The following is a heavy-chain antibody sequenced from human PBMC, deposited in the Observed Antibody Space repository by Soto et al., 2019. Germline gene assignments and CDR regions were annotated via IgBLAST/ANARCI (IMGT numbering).Heavy chain of an antibody. CDR3: ERRGGNYDILTGDPYYYYDGMDV. CDR2: IYPGDSDT. Sequence: RGESLKISCKGSGYSFTSYWIGWVRQMPGKGLEWMGIIYPGDSDTRYSPSFQGQVTISADKSISTAYLQWSSLKASDTAMYYCERRGGNYDILTGDPYYYYDGMDVWGQGTTVTVSS. V-gene: IGHV5-51*01. D-gene: IGHD3-9*01. CDR1: GYSFTSYW. J-gene: IGHJ6*02.